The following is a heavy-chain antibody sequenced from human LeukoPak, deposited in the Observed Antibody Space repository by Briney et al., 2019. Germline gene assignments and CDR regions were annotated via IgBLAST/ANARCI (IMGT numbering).Heavy chain of an antibody. D-gene: IGHD6-13*01. V-gene: IGHV3-23*01. CDR1: GFTFSSYA. CDR2: ISGSGGST. Sequence: PPGGSLRLSCAASGFTFSSYAMSWLRQAPGKGLESVSAISGSGGSTYYADSVKGRFTTSRDNSKNTLYLQMISLGAEDTAVYYCAKDLRIAAAGWGQGTLVTVSS. CDR3: AKDLRIAAAG. J-gene: IGHJ4*02.